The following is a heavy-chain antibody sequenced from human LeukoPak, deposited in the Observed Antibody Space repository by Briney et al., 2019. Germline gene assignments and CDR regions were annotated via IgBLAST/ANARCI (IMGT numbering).Heavy chain of an antibody. V-gene: IGHV3-7*03. Sequence: GGSLRLSCAASGFTFSRHWMYWVRQAPGKGLEWVANIKQDGSAKPYVDSVKGRFTISRDNAKNSLFLQMNSLRAEDTAVYYCARDIGWSADFWGQGTLVTVSS. CDR1: GFTFSRHW. CDR2: IKQDGSAK. J-gene: IGHJ4*02. CDR3: ARDIGWSADF. D-gene: IGHD2-15*01.